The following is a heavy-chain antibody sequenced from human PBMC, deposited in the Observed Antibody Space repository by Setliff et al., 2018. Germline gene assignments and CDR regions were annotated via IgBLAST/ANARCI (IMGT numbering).Heavy chain of an antibody. CDR1: GGSFSSFS. CDR2: IMPIFGST. V-gene: IGHV1-69*08. J-gene: IGHJ5*02. CDR3: ARDRGGTAIANWFDR. D-gene: IGHD2-21*01. Sequence: VKVSCKASGGSFSSFSIHWVRQAPGQGLEWMGRIMPIFGSTNYAQNFQGRATITADKSTSTAYMDLSSLRSEDSAVYYCARDRGGTAIANWFDRWGQGTLVTVSS.